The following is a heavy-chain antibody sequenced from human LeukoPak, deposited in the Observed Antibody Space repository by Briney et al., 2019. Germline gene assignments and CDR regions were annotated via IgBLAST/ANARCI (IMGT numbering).Heavy chain of an antibody. V-gene: IGHV3-23*01. CDR3: AKRTYSSGSSYYFDY. Sequence: GSLRLSCAASGFTFSTYAMSWVRQAPGKGLEWVSAISGSGGSTYYADSVKGRFTISRDNSKNTLYLQMNSLRAEDTAVYYCAKRTYSSGSSYYFDYWGQGTLVTVSS. J-gene: IGHJ4*02. CDR2: ISGSGGST. D-gene: IGHD6-19*01. CDR1: GFTFSTYA.